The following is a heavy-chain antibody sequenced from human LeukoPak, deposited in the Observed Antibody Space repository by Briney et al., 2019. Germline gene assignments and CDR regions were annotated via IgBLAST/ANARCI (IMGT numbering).Heavy chain of an antibody. CDR3: ARTNGGYEYN. V-gene: IGHV1-2*02. Sequence: ASVKVSCKASGYTFTGYYMHWVRQAPGQGLEWMGWINPYSGDTMYAQKFQGRVTMTRDTSISTAYMELNRLGSDDTAVYYCARTNGGYEYNWGQGTLVIVSS. CDR2: INPYSGDT. J-gene: IGHJ4*02. CDR1: GYTFTGYY. D-gene: IGHD5-12*01.